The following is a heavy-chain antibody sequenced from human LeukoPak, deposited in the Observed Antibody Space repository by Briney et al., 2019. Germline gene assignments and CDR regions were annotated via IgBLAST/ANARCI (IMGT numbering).Heavy chain of an antibody. Sequence: SETQSLTCTVSGYSISSGYYWGWIRQPPGKGLEWIGSIYHSGSTYYNPSLKSRVTISVDTSKNQFSLKLNSVTAADTALYYCARGGGGYTLYSFDYWGQGALVTVSS. D-gene: IGHD3-22*01. CDR3: ARGGGGYTLYSFDY. CDR1: GYSISSGYY. J-gene: IGHJ4*02. V-gene: IGHV4-38-2*02. CDR2: IYHSGST.